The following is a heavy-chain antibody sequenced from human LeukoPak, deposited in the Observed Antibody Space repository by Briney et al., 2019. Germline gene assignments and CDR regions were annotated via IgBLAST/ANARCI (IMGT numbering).Heavy chain of an antibody. CDR3: AKGAPYYYDSSGYYVHDAFDI. CDR1: GFTFSSYA. V-gene: IGHV3-23*01. J-gene: IGHJ3*02. D-gene: IGHD3-22*01. Sequence: PGGSLRLSCAASGFTFSSYAMSWLRQAPGKGLEWVSAISGSGGSTYYADSVKGRFTISRDNSKNTLYLQMNSLRAEDTAVYYCAKGAPYYYDSSGYYVHDAFDIWGQGTMVTVSS. CDR2: ISGSGGST.